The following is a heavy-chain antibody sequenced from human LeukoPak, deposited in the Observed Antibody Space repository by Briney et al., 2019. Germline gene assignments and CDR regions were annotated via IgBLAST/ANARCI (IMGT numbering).Heavy chain of an antibody. J-gene: IGHJ4*02. D-gene: IGHD4-17*01. CDR1: GLTFSTYW. CDR3: ARDDGDYAHPVDY. Sequence: GGSLRLSCAASGLTFSTYWMHWVRQDPGKGLVWVSRISSDASITSYADPVKGRFTISRDNAKNSLYLQMNSLRAEDTAVYYCARDDGDYAHPVDYWGQGTLVTVSS. CDR2: ISSDASIT. V-gene: IGHV3-74*01.